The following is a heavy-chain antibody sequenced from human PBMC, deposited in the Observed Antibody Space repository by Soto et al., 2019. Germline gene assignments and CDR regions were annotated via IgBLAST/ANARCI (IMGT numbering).Heavy chain of an antibody. CDR3: AKDIYAGPLRYFDY. J-gene: IGHJ4*02. V-gene: IGHV3-9*01. D-gene: IGHD2-2*01. CDR2: ISWNSGSI. CDR1: GFTFDDYA. Sequence: EVQLVESGGGLVQPGRSLRLSCAASGFTFDDYAMHWVRQAPGKGLEWVSGISWNSGSIGYADSVKGRFTISRDNAKNSLYLQMNSLRAEDTALYYCAKDIYAGPLRYFDYWGQGTLVTVSS.